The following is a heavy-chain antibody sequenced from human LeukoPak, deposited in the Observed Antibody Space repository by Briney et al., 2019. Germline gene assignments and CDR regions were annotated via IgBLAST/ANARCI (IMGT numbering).Heavy chain of an antibody. CDR1: GFTFSSYG. D-gene: IGHD2-2*01. V-gene: IGHV3-30*02. CDR2: IRYDGSNK. J-gene: IGHJ4*02. CDR3: AKYGDIVVVPAASYFDY. Sequence: GGSLRLSCAASGFTFSSYGMHWVRQAPGKGLEWVAFIRYDGSNKYYADSVKGRFTISRDNSKNTLYLQMNSLRAEDTAVYYCAKYGDIVVVPAASYFDYWGQGTLVTVSS.